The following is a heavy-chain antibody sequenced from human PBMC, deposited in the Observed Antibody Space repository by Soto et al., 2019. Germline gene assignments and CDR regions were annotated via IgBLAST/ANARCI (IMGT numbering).Heavy chain of an antibody. CDR2: IYYSGST. J-gene: IGHJ4*02. Sequence: SETVSLTCTVSGGSISSYYWSWIRQPPGKGLEWIGYIYYSGSTNYNPSLKSRVTISVDTSKNQFSLKLSSVTAADTAVYYCARGGSDFWSGPVDYWGQGTLVTVCS. V-gene: IGHV4-59*01. CDR3: ARGGSDFWSGPVDY. D-gene: IGHD3-3*01. CDR1: GGSISSYY.